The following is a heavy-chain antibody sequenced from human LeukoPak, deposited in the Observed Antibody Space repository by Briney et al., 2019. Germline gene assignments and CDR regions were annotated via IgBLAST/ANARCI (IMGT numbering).Heavy chain of an antibody. Sequence: SETLSLTCTVSGGSISSYYWSWVRQPAGKGLEWIGRIYSSGSISYNPSLKSRLSMSLDTSKNQFSLKLTSVTAADTAVYYCARDEWNGYYYMNVWGKGTTVTVSS. D-gene: IGHD2-8*01. J-gene: IGHJ6*03. CDR2: IYSSGSI. CDR1: GGSISSYY. V-gene: IGHV4-4*07. CDR3: ARDEWNGYYYMNV.